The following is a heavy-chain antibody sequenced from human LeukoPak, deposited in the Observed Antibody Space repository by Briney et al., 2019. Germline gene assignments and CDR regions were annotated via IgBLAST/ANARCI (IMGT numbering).Heavy chain of an antibody. Sequence: SETLSLTCTVSGGSISSHYWSWIRQPPGKGLEWIGYIYYSGSTNYNPSLKSRVTISVDTSKNQFSLKLSSVTAADTAVYYCARDRGWELPFDYWGQGTLVTVSS. CDR3: ARDRGWELPFDY. D-gene: IGHD1-26*01. CDR2: IYYSGST. J-gene: IGHJ4*02. CDR1: GGSISSHY. V-gene: IGHV4-59*11.